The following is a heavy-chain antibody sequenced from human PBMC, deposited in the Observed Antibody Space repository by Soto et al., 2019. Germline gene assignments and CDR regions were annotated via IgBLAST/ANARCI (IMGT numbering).Heavy chain of an antibody. J-gene: IGHJ5*02. D-gene: IGHD3-3*01. Sequence: GYLRLSSEDSGFPLSPYSLIWIRQILGMGLEWSSGISSMSSTIYYADSVKGRFTISSDNAKNSLYLQMTSLRDEDTAVYHCARDFLWSGYSMGDRWFHPWGQGTLVHVSP. CDR1: GFPLSPYS. CDR3: ARDFLWSGYSMGDRWFHP. V-gene: IGHV3-48*02. CDR2: ISSMSSTI.